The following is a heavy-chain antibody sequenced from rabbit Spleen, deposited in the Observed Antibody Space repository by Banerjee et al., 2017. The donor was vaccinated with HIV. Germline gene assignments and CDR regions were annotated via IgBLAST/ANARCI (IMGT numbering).Heavy chain of an antibody. V-gene: IGHV1S45*01. CDR3: ARDTGTSFSSYGMDL. J-gene: IGHJ6*01. CDR2: TAVGSGRFT. D-gene: IGHD8-1*01. CDR1: GFSFSSGYY. Sequence: QQQLVESGGGLVKPGASLTLTCKASGFSFSSGYYISWVRQAPGKGLEWIACTAVGSGRFTYSASWAKGRFTISKTSSTTVTLQMTSLTGADTATYFCARDTGTSFSSYGMDLWGPGTLVTVS.